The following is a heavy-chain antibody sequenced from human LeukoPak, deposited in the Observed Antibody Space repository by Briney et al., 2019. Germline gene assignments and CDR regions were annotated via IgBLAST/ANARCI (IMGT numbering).Heavy chain of an antibody. Sequence: PGRSLRLSCVASGFTFRSYGIHWVRQAPGKGLEWLAFIWYDEITKDYADSVKGRFTISRDNSKNTLYVQMNSLRADDTAVYYCAKDSSDYYFDYWGQGTLVTVSS. V-gene: IGHV3-30*02. CDR2: IWYDEITK. CDR1: GFTFRSYG. J-gene: IGHJ4*02. D-gene: IGHD3-22*01. CDR3: AKDSSDYYFDY.